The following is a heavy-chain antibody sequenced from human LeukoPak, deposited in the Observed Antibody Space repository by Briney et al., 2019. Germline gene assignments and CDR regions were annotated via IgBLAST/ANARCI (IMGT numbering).Heavy chain of an antibody. CDR1: GFTFSSYS. V-gene: IGHV3-48*01. CDR3: ARDGSQYSSSWPTNPYYYYYYYMDV. J-gene: IGHJ6*03. Sequence: GGSLRLSCAASGFTFSSYSMNWVRQAPGKGLEWVSYISSSSSSTIYYADSVKGRFTISRDNAKNSLYLQMNSLRAEDTAVYYCARDGSQYSSSWPTNPYYYYYYYMDVWGKGTTVTISS. CDR2: ISSSSSSTI. D-gene: IGHD6-13*01.